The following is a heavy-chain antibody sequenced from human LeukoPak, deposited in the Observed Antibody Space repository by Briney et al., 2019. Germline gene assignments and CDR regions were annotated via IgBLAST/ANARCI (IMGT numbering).Heavy chain of an antibody. D-gene: IGHD5-24*01. CDR1: GFPFSSHW. CDR2: INQDGSEK. V-gene: IGHV3-7*01. Sequence: PGGSLRLSCAASGFPFSSHWLSWFRQSPEKGLEWVAHINQDGSEKYYVDSVKGRFTISRDNARNSQYLQMNSLRVEDTAVYYCARETPRRGETRDGYRWGQGTLVTVSS. J-gene: IGHJ4*02. CDR3: ARETPRRGETRDGYR.